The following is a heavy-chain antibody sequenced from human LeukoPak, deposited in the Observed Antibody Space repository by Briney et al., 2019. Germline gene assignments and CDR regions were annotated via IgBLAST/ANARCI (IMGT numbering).Heavy chain of an antibody. CDR3: ARENPYGSGSKPGYYYYYYMDV. V-gene: IGHV3-7*01. D-gene: IGHD3-10*01. CDR2: IKQDGSEK. CDR1: GFTFSSYW. Sequence: PGGSLRLSCAASGFTFSSYWMSWVRQAPGKGLEWVANIKQDGSEKYYVDSVKGRFTISRDNAKNSLYLQMNSLRAEDTAVYYCARENPYGSGSKPGYYYYYYMDVWGKGTTVTISS. J-gene: IGHJ6*03.